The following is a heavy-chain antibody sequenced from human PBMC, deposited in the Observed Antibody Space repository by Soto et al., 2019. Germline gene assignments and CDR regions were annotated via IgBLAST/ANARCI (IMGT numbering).Heavy chain of an antibody. V-gene: IGHV1-69*12. D-gene: IGHD4-17*01. CDR3: VRGPDYEAYFDF. CDR2: IILPFGTA. J-gene: IGHJ4*02. CDR1: GGTFSNYA. Sequence: QVQLVQSGAEVKKPGSSVKVSCRASGGTFSNYAVSWVRQAPGQGLEWMGGIILPFGTANYAQKFQGRVTITADESRVTTYMEFSSLRFEDTAVYYCVRGPDYEAYFDFWGQGTLVTVSS.